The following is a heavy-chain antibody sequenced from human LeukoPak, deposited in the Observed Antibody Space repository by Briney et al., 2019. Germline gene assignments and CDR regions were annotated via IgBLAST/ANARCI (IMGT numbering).Heavy chain of an antibody. V-gene: IGHV3-23*01. J-gene: IGHJ4*02. CDR2: ISGSGTRT. D-gene: IGHD3-10*01. CDR1: GFTFSTYA. CDR3: AKDFGSIFGDY. Sequence: GGPLRLSRAASGFTFSTYAMSWVRQAPGKGLECVSTISGSGTRTYHADSVKGRFTTSRDNSKNTVYLQTNRLRAEDTALYFCAKDFGSIFGDYWGQGSLVTVSS.